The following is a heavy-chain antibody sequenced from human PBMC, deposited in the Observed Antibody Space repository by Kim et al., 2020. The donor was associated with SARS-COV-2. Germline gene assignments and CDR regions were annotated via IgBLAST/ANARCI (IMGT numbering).Heavy chain of an antibody. Sequence: SYAQIFQRRVTLSRDTSTTTVYMELSSLRSEDTAVYYCARELRGGFNFDYWGQGTLVTVSS. J-gene: IGHJ4*02. V-gene: IGHV1-46*01. D-gene: IGHD5-12*01. CDR3: ARELRGGFNFDY.